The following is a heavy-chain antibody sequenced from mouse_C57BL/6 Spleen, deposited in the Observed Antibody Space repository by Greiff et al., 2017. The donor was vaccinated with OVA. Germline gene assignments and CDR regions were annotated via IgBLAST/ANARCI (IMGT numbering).Heavy chain of an antibody. V-gene: IGHV1-81*01. J-gene: IGHJ3*01. Sequence: VQLVESGAELARPGASVKLSCKASGYTFTSSGISWVKQRTGQGLEWIGEIYPRSGNTYYNEKFKGKATLTADKSSSTAYLELRSLTSEDSAVYFCRRRDRTGFAYWGQGTLVTVSA. CDR3: RRRDRTGFAY. CDR1: GYTFTSSG. D-gene: IGHD4-1*01. CDR2: IYPRSGNT.